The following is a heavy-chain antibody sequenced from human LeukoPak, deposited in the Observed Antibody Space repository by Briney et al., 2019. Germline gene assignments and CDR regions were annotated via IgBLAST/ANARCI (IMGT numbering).Heavy chain of an antibody. Sequence: SETLSLTCTVSGGPISSSSYYWGWIRQPPGKGLEWIGSIYYSGSTYYNPSLKSRVTISVDTSKNQFSLKLSSVTAADTAVYYCARRSPAVDAFDIWGQGTMVTVSS. CDR2: IYYSGST. CDR3: ARRSPAVDAFDI. D-gene: IGHD4-17*01. CDR1: GGPISSSSYY. V-gene: IGHV4-39*01. J-gene: IGHJ3*02.